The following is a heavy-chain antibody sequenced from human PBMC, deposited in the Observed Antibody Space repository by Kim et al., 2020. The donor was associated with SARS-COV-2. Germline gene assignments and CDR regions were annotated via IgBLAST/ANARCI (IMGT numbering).Heavy chain of an antibody. Sequence: GGSLRLSCAASGFTFSSYSMNWVRQAPGKGLEWVSSISSSSSYIYYADSVKGRFTISRDNAKNSLYLQMNSLRAEDTAVYYCAREMVPYSSGGYFDYWGQGTLVTVSS. D-gene: IGHD6-19*01. CDR2: ISSSSSYI. CDR1: GFTFSSYS. J-gene: IGHJ4*02. CDR3: AREMVPYSSGGYFDY. V-gene: IGHV3-21*01.